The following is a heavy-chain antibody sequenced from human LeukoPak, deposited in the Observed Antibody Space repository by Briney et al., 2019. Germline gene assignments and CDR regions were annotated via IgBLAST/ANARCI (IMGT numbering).Heavy chain of an antibody. CDR2: IYTSGST. J-gene: IGHJ3*02. CDR1: GDSFSSHY. Sequence: SETLSLTCAVSGDSFSSHYWTWIRQSPGTGLEWIGRIYTSGSTNYNPSLKSRVTMSVDTSKNQFSLRLSSVTAADTAVYYCARVRGYCSSTSCYPGAFDIWGQGTMVTVSS. D-gene: IGHD2-2*01. V-gene: IGHV4-4*07. CDR3: ARVRGYCSSTSCYPGAFDI.